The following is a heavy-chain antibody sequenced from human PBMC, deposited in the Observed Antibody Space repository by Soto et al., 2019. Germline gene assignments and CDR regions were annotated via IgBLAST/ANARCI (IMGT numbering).Heavy chain of an antibody. D-gene: IGHD3-10*01. V-gene: IGHV1-69*01. CDR2: IIPIFGTS. CDR3: ARVVRTGFYGMDV. CDR1: GGTLSNYA. Sequence: QVQLVQSGAEVKKPGSSVNVSCKASGGTLSNYARSWVRQAPGHVLEWVGGIIPIFGTSNYAQNCQGRVTITADESTSTAYTELSCLRPGDTAVYYCARVVRTGFYGMDVWGQVTTVTVSS. J-gene: IGHJ6*02.